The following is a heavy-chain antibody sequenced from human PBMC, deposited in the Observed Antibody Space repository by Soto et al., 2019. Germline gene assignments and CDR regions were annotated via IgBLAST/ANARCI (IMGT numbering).Heavy chain of an antibody. CDR2: IYPGDSDT. CDR1: GYRFTSYW. CDR3: ARHKSFRDYCSSTSCYMGYYYYGMDV. D-gene: IGHD2-2*02. Sequence: PGESLKISCKGSGYRFTSYWLGWVRQMPGKGLEWMGIIYPGDSDTRYSPSFQGQVTISADKSISNAYLQWSSLKASDTAMYYCARHKSFRDYCSSTSCYMGYYYYGMDVWGQGTTVTVSS. J-gene: IGHJ6*02. V-gene: IGHV5-51*01.